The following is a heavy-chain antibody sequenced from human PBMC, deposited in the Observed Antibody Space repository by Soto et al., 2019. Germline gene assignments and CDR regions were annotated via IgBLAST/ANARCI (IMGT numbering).Heavy chain of an antibody. CDR1: GGSISSSSYY. V-gene: IGHV4-39*01. CDR3: ASLGGRTGPSGYDSGVGTDY. D-gene: IGHD5-12*01. J-gene: IGHJ4*02. Sequence: SETLSLTCTVSGGSISSSSYYWGWIRQPPGKGLEWIGSIYYSGSTYYNPSLKSRVTISVDTSKNQFSLKLSSVTAADTAVYYCASLGGRTGPSGYDSGVGTDYWGQGTLVTVSS. CDR2: IYYSGST.